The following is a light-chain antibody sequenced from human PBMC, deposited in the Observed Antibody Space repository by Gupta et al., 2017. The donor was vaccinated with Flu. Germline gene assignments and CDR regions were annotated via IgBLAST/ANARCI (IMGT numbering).Light chain of an antibody. V-gene: IGLV3-1*01. J-gene: IGLJ2*01. CDR1: RLGSKY. CDR3: QAWDSSAVV. Sequence: SYELTQPPSVSVSPGQTASITCSGDRLGSKYAFWYQQKPGQSPVLVIYQDKKRPSGLPERFSGSNSGNTATLTISGTQALDEADYYCQAWDSSAVVFGGGTELTVL. CDR2: QDK.